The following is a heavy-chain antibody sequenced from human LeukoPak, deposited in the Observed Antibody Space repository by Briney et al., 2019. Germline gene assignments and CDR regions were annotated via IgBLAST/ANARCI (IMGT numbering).Heavy chain of an antibody. V-gene: IGHV1-24*01. CDR3: ATGIAVAVNDLYCFDY. CDR1: GYTLTELS. Sequence: ASVKVSCKVSGYTLTELSMHWVRQAPGKGLEWMGGFDPEDGETIYAQKFQGRVTMTEDTSTDTAYMELSSLRSEDTAVYYCATGIAVAVNDLYCFDYWGQGTLVTVSS. CDR2: FDPEDGET. D-gene: IGHD6-19*01. J-gene: IGHJ4*02.